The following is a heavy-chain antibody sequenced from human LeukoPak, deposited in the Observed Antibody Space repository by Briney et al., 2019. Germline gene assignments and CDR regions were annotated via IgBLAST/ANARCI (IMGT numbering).Heavy chain of an antibody. V-gene: IGHV4-59*08. Sequence: SETLSLTCTVSGGSISSYYWSWIRQPPGKGLEWIAYISDIGSINYNPSLKSRVTISLDTSKNQFSLKLSSVTAADTAVYYCAGTYYYDSSGYSRFDYWGQGTLVTVSS. D-gene: IGHD3-22*01. CDR1: GGSISSYY. J-gene: IGHJ4*02. CDR3: AGTYYYDSSGYSRFDY. CDR2: ISDIGSI.